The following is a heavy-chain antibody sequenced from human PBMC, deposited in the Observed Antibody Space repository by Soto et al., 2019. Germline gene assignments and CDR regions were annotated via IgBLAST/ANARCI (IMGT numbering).Heavy chain of an antibody. V-gene: IGHV3-23*01. Sequence: EVQLLESGGGLVQPGGSLRLSCAASGFTFTTYAMSWVRQAPGKGLEWVSSITSSGGSTYYGDSVKGRFTISRDNSKNTVYLQMNSLRVDDTAVYYCAKGVSSWSYFDYWGQGMLVSVSS. D-gene: IGHD6-13*01. CDR3: AKGVSSWSYFDY. CDR2: ITSSGGST. CDR1: GFTFTTYA. J-gene: IGHJ4*02.